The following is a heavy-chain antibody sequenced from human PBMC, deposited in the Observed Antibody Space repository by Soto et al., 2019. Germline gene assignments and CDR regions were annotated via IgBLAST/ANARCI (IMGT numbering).Heavy chain of an antibody. CDR3: ARGGWHGGDWYVDY. J-gene: IGHJ4*02. Sequence: SETLSLTCTVSGGSISSGAYYWSWIRQHPGRGLEWLGYIYNSGSTSYNPSLKSRVTISVDTSKNQFSLDLTSMTAADTAMYYCARGGWHGGDWYVDYWGQGTLVTVSS. D-gene: IGHD2-21*02. CDR1: GGSISSGAYY. CDR2: IYNSGST. V-gene: IGHV4-30-4*08.